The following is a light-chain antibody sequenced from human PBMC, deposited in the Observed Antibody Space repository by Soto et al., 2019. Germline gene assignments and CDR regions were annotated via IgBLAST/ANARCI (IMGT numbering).Light chain of an antibody. CDR1: QSITGY. V-gene: IGKV1-39*01. J-gene: IGKJ2*01. CDR2: DAS. Sequence: DIQMTQSPSSLSASVGDRVMITCRASQSITGYLNWYQQKPGKAPKLLIYDASNLQSGVPSMFSGSGSGTDFTLTISSLQPEDFEAYSCQQSQNIPYTFGQGTKLEIK. CDR3: QQSQNIPYT.